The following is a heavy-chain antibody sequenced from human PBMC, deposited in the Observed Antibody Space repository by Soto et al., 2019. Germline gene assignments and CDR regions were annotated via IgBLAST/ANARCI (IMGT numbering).Heavy chain of an antibody. CDR3: ARVGGVAARTFDY. CDR1: GGSISPFY. Sequence: SETLSLTCTVSGGSISPFYWSWVRQPPGKGLEWIGYLYYSGNTNYNPSLKSRVTISVDASKNQVSLRLTSVTAAGTAVYYCARVGGVAARTFDYWGQGTVVTVSS. J-gene: IGHJ4*02. V-gene: IGHV4-59*01. D-gene: IGHD2-15*01. CDR2: LYYSGNT.